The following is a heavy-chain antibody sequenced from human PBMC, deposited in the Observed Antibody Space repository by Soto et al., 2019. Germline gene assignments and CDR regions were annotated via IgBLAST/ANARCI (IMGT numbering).Heavy chain of an antibody. J-gene: IGHJ4*02. CDR2: ISQSGRT. CDR1: GGSISGSNYY. Sequence: SETLSLTCTVSGGSISGSNYYWGWIRQPPGKGLDWIGSISQSGRTYYNPSLKSRVTISVDTSKNQFSLKLSSVTAADTGLYYCARGYCSGSCYAVGYFDYWGQGTLVTVSS. CDR3: ARGYCSGSCYAVGYFDY. V-gene: IGHV4-39*01. D-gene: IGHD2-2*01.